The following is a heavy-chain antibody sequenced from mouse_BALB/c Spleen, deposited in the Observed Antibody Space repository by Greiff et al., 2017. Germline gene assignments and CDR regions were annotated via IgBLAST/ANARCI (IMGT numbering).Heavy chain of an antibody. CDR1: GFTFSSYT. D-gene: IGHD1-1*01. CDR3: TREGYGSSAWFAY. Sequence: EVQGVESGGGLVKPGGSLKLSCAASGFTFSSYTMSWVRQTPEKRLEWVATISSGGSYTYYPDSVKGRFTISRDNAKNTLYLQMSSLKSEDTAMYYCTREGYGSSAWFAYWGQGTLVTVSA. CDR2: ISSGGSYT. J-gene: IGHJ3*01. V-gene: IGHV5-6-4*01.